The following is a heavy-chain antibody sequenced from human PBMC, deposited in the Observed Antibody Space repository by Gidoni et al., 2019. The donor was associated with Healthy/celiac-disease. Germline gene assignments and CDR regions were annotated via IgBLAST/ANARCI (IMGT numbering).Heavy chain of an antibody. D-gene: IGHD6-19*01. CDR3: AKDRRSSGWYGQGDY. Sequence: QVQLVASGGGVVQPGRSLRLSCAASGFTFSSYGMHWVRQAPGKGLEWVAVISYDGSNKYYADSVKGRFTISRDNSKNTLYLQMNSLRAEDTAVYYCAKDRRSSGWYGQGDYWGQGTLVTVSS. CDR1: GFTFSSYG. J-gene: IGHJ4*02. V-gene: IGHV3-30*18. CDR2: ISYDGSNK.